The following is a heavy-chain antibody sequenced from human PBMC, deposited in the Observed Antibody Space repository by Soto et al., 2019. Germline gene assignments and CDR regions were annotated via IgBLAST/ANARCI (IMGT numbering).Heavy chain of an antibody. CDR1: GYTFTSYA. V-gene: IGHV1-69*04. CDR3: ARDAPPEDY. CDR2: IIPILGIA. Sequence: GASVKVSCTASGYTFTSYAMHWVRQAPGQGLEWMGRIIPILGIANYAQKFQGRVTITADKSTSTAYMELSSLRSEDTAVYYCARDAPPEDYWGQGTLVTVSS. J-gene: IGHJ4*02.